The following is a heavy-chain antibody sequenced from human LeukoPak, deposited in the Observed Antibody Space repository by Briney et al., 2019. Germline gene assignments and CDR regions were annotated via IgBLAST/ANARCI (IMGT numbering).Heavy chain of an antibody. Sequence: PSETLSLTCAVSGGSISSGGYSWSWIRQPPGKGLEWIGYIYHSGSTYYNPSLKSRVTISVDRSKNQFSLKLCSVTAADTAVYYCARGDDTAMPYFDYWGQGTLVTVSS. CDR3: ARGDDTAMPYFDY. V-gene: IGHV4-30-2*01. J-gene: IGHJ4*02. CDR2: IYHSGST. CDR1: GGSISSGGYS. D-gene: IGHD5-18*01.